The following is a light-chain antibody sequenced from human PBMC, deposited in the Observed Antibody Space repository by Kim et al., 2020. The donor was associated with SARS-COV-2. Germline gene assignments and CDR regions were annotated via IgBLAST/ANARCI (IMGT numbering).Light chain of an antibody. CDR2: DNN. V-gene: IGLV1-40*01. CDR1: NSNIGAGFD. Sequence: QLVLTQPPSVSGAPGQRVTISCTGSNSNIGAGFDVHWYQQVPGTAPKLLISDNNNRPSGVPDRISTSKSDTSVSLAISGLQPEDEADYYCQSFDISLSGFVIFGGGTQLTVL. J-gene: IGLJ2*01. CDR3: QSFDISLSGFVI.